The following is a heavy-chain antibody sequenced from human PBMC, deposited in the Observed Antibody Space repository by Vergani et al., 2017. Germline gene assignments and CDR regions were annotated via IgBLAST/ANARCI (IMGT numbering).Heavy chain of an antibody. CDR1: GGTFSSYA. Sequence: QVQLVQSGAEVKKPGSSVKVSCKASGGTFSSYAISWVRQAPGQGLEWMGRIIPILGTANYAQKFQGRVTITADESTSTAYMELSSLRSEDTAVYYCARDTKDYDLWSGYYHGYWGQGTLVTVSS. D-gene: IGHD3-3*01. J-gene: IGHJ4*02. CDR3: ARDTKDYDLWSGYYHGY. CDR2: IIPILGTA. V-gene: IGHV1-69*11.